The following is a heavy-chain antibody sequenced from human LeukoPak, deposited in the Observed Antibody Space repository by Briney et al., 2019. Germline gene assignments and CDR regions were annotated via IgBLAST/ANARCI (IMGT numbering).Heavy chain of an antibody. CDR3: ARLYCSSTSCYFDY. CDR2: IWYDGSNK. Sequence: GGSLRLSCAASGFTFSSYDMHWVRQAPGKGLEWVAVIWYDGSNKYYADSVKGRFTISRDNSKNTLYLQMNSLRAEDTAVYYCARLYCSSTSCYFDYWGQGTLVTVSS. V-gene: IGHV3-33*01. J-gene: IGHJ4*02. D-gene: IGHD2-2*01. CDR1: GFTFSSYD.